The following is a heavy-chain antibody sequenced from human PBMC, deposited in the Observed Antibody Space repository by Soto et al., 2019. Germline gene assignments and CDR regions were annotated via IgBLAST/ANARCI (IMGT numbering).Heavy chain of an antibody. V-gene: IGHV3-23*01. D-gene: IGHD2-2*01. CDR3: VRDSARIVVVPRVDGDNWFDP. CDR2: ITDTGGDA. Sequence: EVQLLESGGDLVQPGGSLRLSCVASGITFGNRAMSWVRQAPGEGLEWVSAITDTGGDAKYADSVRGRFAISRDNAKNSLYLQMNSLRDEDTDVYYCVRDSARIVVVPRVDGDNWFDPWGQGTLVTVSS. J-gene: IGHJ5*02. CDR1: GITFGNRA.